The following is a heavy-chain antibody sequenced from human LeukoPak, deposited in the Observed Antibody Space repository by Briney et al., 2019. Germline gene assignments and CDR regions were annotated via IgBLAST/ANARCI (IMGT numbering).Heavy chain of an antibody. Sequence: GGPLRLSCAASGFTFSDYYMSWIRQAPGKGLEWVSYISSSGSTIYYADSVKGRFTISRDNAKNSLYLQMNSLRAEDTAVYYCARDLYRIVVVPHYFDYWGQGTLVTVSS. J-gene: IGHJ4*02. CDR2: ISSSGSTI. CDR1: GFTFSDYY. CDR3: ARDLYRIVVVPHYFDY. D-gene: IGHD3-22*01. V-gene: IGHV3-11*04.